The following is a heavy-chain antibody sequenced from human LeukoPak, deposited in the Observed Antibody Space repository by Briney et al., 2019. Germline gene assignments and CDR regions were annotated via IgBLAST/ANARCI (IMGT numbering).Heavy chain of an antibody. CDR3: AKDYRFSDPKSGLASDH. D-gene: IGHD3-16*02. V-gene: IGHV1-18*04. Sequence: ASVKVSCKASGYTFTTYGTSWVRQAPGQGLEWMGWIGAYNGNTNYAQKLQGRVTMTTDTSTSTAYMELRNLRSDDTAVYYCAKDYRFSDPKSGLASDHRGQGTLVTVSS. CDR1: GYTFTTYG. J-gene: IGHJ4*02. CDR2: IGAYNGNT.